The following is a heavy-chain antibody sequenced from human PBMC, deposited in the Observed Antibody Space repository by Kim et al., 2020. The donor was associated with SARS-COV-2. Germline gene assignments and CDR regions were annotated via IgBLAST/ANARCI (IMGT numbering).Heavy chain of an antibody. CDR3: ARTPGPYSGSYDY. Sequence: YAQGVTGRFVFSLDTSVSTAYLQISSLKAEDTAVYYCARTPGPYSGSYDYWGQGTLVTVSS. J-gene: IGHJ4*02. D-gene: IGHD1-26*01. V-gene: IGHV7-4-1*02.